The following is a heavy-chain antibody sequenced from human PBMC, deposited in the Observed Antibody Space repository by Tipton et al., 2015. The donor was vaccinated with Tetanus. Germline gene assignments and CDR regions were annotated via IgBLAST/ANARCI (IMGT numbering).Heavy chain of an antibody. Sequence: QLVQSGAEVKKPGASVTVSCKASGYTFTHYGVNWVRQAPGQGLEWMGWISPFNENVNYAEKFQGRLTMTTDRSTATVYMDLRSLRSDDSAVYYCARGRGLGPHEYFEHWGQGTLITVSS. V-gene: IGHV1-18*01. D-gene: IGHD3/OR15-3a*01. J-gene: IGHJ5*02. CDR3: ARGRGLGPHEYFEH. CDR2: ISPFNENV. CDR1: GYTFTHYG.